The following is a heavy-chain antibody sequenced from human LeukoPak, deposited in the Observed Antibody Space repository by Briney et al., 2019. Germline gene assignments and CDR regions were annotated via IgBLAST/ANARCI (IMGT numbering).Heavy chain of an antibody. CDR3: ARANYDFWSGPGIDAFDI. V-gene: IGHV1-69*13. CDR1: GYTFTSYG. Sequence: EASVKVSCKASGYTFTSYGISWVRQAPGQGLEWMGGIIPIFGTANYAQKFQGRVTITADESTSTAYMVLSSLRSEDTAVYYCARANYDFWSGPGIDAFDIWGQGTMVTVSS. D-gene: IGHD3-3*01. J-gene: IGHJ3*02. CDR2: IIPIFGTA.